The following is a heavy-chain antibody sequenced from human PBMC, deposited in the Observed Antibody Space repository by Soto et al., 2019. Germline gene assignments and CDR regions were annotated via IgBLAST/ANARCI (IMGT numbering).Heavy chain of an antibody. CDR3: AREGAGGSYGAFDI. CDR2: ISAYNGNT. D-gene: IGHD1-26*01. CDR1: GCTFSGQA. V-gene: IGHV1-18*01. Sequence: GASVKVSCKTSGCTFSGQALHLLRQAPGQRPEWMGWISAYNGNTYYAQKLEGRVTMTTDTSTSTAYMELRSLRSDDTAVYYCAREGAGGSYGAFDIWGQGTMVTVSS. J-gene: IGHJ3*02.